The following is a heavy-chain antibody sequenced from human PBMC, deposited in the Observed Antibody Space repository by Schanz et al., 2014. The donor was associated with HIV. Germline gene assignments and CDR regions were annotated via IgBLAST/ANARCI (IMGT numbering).Heavy chain of an antibody. CDR2: ITSSSSYI. D-gene: IGHD2-2*01. Sequence: EVQLVESGGGLVKPGGSLRLSCAASGFTFSSSNMNWVRQAPGKGLEWVSSITSSSSYIYYAESVKGRFTISRDNAKNSLYLQMNSLRAEDRAVYYCARDGGYCSRTSCPLHVWGQGTSVTVS. J-gene: IGHJ6*02. V-gene: IGHV3-21*01. CDR3: ARDGGYCSRTSCPLHV. CDR1: GFTFSSSN.